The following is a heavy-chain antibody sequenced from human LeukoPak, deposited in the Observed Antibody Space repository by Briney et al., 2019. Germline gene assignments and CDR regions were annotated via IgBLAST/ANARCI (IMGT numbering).Heavy chain of an antibody. D-gene: IGHD3-22*01. CDR3: ARGRRVYYDSSGYFIDY. J-gene: IGHJ4*02. CDR2: ISSSSSTI. Sequence: GGSLRLSCAASGLTFSSYSMNWVRQAPGKGLEWVSYISSSSSTIYYADSVKGRFTISRDNAKNSLYLQMNSLRAEDTAVYYCARGRRVYYDSSGYFIDYWGQGTLVTVSS. CDR1: GLTFSSYS. V-gene: IGHV3-48*01.